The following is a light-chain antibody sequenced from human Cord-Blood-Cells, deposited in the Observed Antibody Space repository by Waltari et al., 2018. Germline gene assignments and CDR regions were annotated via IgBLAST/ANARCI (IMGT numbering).Light chain of an antibody. Sequence: QLVLTQSPSASASLGASVKLTCTLSSGHSSYAIAWHQQQPEKGPRYLMKLNSDGSHSKGDGIPDRFSGSSSGADRHLTISSLQSEDEADYYCQTWGTGIRVFGGGTKLTVL. V-gene: IGLV4-69*01. J-gene: IGLJ3*02. CDR3: QTWGTGIRV. CDR1: SGHSSYA. CDR2: LNSDGSH.